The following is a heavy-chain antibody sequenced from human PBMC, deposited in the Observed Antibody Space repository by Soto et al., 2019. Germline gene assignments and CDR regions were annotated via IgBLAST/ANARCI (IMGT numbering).Heavy chain of an antibody. CDR2: ISGSGTVT. CDR3: AKRPRLGLRDYFDY. J-gene: IGHJ4*02. V-gene: IGHV3-23*01. CDR1: GFTFSSYA. Sequence: PGGSLRLSCAASGFTFSSYAMSWVRQAPGKGLEWVSVISGSGTVTDYTDSVKGWFTISRDNSKNTLYLQMNSLRAEDTAVYYCAKRPRLGLRDYFDYWGQGTLVTVSS. D-gene: IGHD4-17*01.